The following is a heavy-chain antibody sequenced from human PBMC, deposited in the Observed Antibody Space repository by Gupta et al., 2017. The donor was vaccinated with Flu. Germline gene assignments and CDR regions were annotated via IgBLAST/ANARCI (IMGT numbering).Heavy chain of an antibody. Sequence: EVQLVESGGGLVQPGGSLRLSCAASGFTFSSYEMNWIRQAPGKGLEWVSYISSSGRTRYHADSVKGRFAISRDNAKNSLYLQMDXLXAEDTAVYYCARDASPFDYWGQGTLVTVSS. CDR3: ARDASPFDY. CDR2: ISSSGRTR. CDR1: GFTFSSYE. V-gene: IGHV3-48*03. D-gene: IGHD2-15*01. J-gene: IGHJ4*02.